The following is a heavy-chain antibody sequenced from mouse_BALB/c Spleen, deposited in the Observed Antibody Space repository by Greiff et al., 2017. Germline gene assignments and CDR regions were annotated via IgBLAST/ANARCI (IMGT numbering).Heavy chain of an antibody. CDR1: GYTFSSYW. Sequence: VKLMESGAELMKPGASVKISCKATGYTFSSYWIEWVKQRPGHGLEWIGEILPGSGSTNYNEKFKGKATFTADTSSNTAYMQLSSLTSEDSAVYYCYRYDQFAYWGQGTLVTVSA. J-gene: IGHJ3*01. V-gene: IGHV1-9*01. CDR3: YRYDQFAY. CDR2: ILPGSGST. D-gene: IGHD2-14*01.